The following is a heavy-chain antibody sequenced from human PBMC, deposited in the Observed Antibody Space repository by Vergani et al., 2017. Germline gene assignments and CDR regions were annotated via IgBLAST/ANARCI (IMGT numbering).Heavy chain of an antibody. CDR1: GGSISSYY. CDR3: ARSLVGFGVVTYYYYYYMDV. J-gene: IGHJ6*03. D-gene: IGHD3-3*01. V-gene: IGHV4-4*07. Sequence: QVQLQESGPGLVKPSETLSLTCTVSGGSISSYYWSWIRQPAGKGLEWIGRIYTSGSTNSNPSLKSRVTMSVDTSKNQFLLKLSSVTAADTAVYYCARSLVGFGVVTYYYYYYMDVWGKGTTVTVSS. CDR2: IYTSGST.